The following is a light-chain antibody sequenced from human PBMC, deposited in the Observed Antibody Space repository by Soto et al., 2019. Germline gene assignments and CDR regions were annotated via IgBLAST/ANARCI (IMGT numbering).Light chain of an antibody. CDR1: QSVSGY. CDR3: QQRSNWPYLT. J-gene: IGKJ4*01. Sequence: EIVLTQSPDTLSLSPGERATLSCRASQSVSGYLGWYQQKPGQAPRLLIYDASNRAYGVPARFRGSGSGTNFTRPIASLEPEDFAVYYCQQRSNWPYLTFGGGTRV. CDR2: DAS. V-gene: IGKV3-11*01.